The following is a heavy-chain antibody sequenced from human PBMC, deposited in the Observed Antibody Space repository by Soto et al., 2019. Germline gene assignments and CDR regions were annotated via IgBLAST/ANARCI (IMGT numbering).Heavy chain of an antibody. Sequence: QVQLVQSGAEEKKPGASVKVSCKASGYTFTSYAMHWVRQSPGQRLEWMGWINAGNGNTKYSQQFQGRVTITRDTSASTAYMEMSSMRSEDTSVYYCSGSYSYYGMDVWGQGTTVTVSS. CDR3: SGSYSYYGMDV. CDR1: GYTFTSYA. V-gene: IGHV1-3*05. J-gene: IGHJ6*02. D-gene: IGHD3-10*01. CDR2: INAGNGNT.